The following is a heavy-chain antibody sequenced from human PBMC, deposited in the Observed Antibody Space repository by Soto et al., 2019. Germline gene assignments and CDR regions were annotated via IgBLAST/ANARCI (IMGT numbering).Heavy chain of an antibody. J-gene: IGHJ4*02. CDR2: ISSNGGST. Sequence: EVQLVESGGGLVQPGGSLRLSCAASGFTFSSYAMHWVRQAPGKGLEYVSAISSNGGSTYYANSVKGRFTISRDNSKNTLYLQMCSMRAEDMAVYYCAGPAYYGDYVKPIYWGQGTLVTVSS. D-gene: IGHD4-17*01. CDR3: AGPAYYGDYVKPIY. V-gene: IGHV3-64*01. CDR1: GFTFSSYA.